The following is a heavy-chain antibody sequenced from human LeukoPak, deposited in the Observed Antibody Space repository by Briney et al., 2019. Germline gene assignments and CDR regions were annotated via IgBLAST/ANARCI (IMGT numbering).Heavy chain of an antibody. CDR3: AREGSGSYLKYYFDY. D-gene: IGHD1-26*01. J-gene: IGHJ4*02. V-gene: IGHV3-21*01. CDR1: GFTFSSYS. CDR2: ISSSSTYI. Sequence: GGSLRLSCAASGFTFSSYSMNWVRQAPGKGLEWVSFISSSSTYIYYADSVKGRFTISRDNAKNSLYLQMNSLGAEDTAVYYCAREGSGSYLKYYFDYWGQGTLVTVSS.